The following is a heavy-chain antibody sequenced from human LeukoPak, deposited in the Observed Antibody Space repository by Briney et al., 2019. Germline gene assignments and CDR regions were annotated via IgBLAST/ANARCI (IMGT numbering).Heavy chain of an antibody. CDR1: GFTFSSYS. V-gene: IGHV3-48*01. J-gene: IGHJ3*02. CDR2: ISSSSSTI. Sequence: GGSLRLSCAASGFTFSSYSMNWVRQAPGKGLEWVSYISSSSSTIYYADSVKGRFTISRDNAKNSLYLQMNSLRAVDTAVYYCASTMIVVSKANHDAFDIWDQGTMVTVSS. D-gene: IGHD3-22*01. CDR3: ASTMIVVSKANHDAFDI.